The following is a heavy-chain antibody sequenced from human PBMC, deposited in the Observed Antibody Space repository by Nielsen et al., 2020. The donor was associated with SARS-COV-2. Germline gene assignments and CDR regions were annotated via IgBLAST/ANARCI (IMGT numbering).Heavy chain of an antibody. CDR1: GGSVSSGTYY. Sequence: SETLSFTCTVSGGSVSSGTYYWTWIRQPPGKGLEWIGYIYYSGSTNYNPSLKSRVTISVDTSKNQFSLKLRSVTAADTAVYYCARDQPYGDYFDYWGQGALVTVSS. CDR2: IYYSGST. V-gene: IGHV4-61*01. J-gene: IGHJ4*02. D-gene: IGHD4-17*01. CDR3: ARDQPYGDYFDY.